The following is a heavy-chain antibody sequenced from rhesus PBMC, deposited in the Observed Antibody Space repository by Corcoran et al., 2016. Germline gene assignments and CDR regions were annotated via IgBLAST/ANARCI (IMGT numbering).Heavy chain of an antibody. D-gene: IGHD4-35*01. Sequence: QVQLQESGPGLVKPSETLSLTCAVSGYSISSGYGWGWIRQPPGKGLEWIGQIYGGSGSTYYNPSLKIRVTVSNDPSKNQCSRKLSAVTAADTAVYYCARGDYGNLRAFDYWGQGVLVTVSS. J-gene: IGHJ4*01. CDR2: IYGGSGST. V-gene: IGHV4-127*01. CDR3: ARGDYGNLRAFDY. CDR1: GYSISSGYG.